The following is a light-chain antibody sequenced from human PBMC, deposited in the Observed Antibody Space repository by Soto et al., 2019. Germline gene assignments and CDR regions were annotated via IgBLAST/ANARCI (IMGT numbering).Light chain of an antibody. Sequence: EIVMTQSQATLSVSPGNGDTLSRRASQSVSTNLVWYQQKPGQAPRLLIYGASTRATGVPGRFSGTGSGTEFTLTISSLQSEDSAVYYCQQYNHWWTFGQGTKVDIK. J-gene: IGKJ1*01. CDR2: GAS. CDR1: QSVSTN. CDR3: QQYNHWWT. V-gene: IGKV3-15*01.